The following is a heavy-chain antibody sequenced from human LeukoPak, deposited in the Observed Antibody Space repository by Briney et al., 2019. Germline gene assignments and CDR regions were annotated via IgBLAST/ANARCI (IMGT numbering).Heavy chain of an antibody. CDR3: ARVPYYDILTGYYTVDY. Sequence: AGGSLRLSCAASGFTFSSYWMTWVRQAPGKGLEWVANIKHDGSEKYYLDSVKGRFTISRDNAENSLYLQMNSLRAEDTAVYYCARVPYYDILTGYYTVDYWGQGTLVTVSS. CDR2: IKHDGSEK. V-gene: IGHV3-7*01. J-gene: IGHJ4*02. D-gene: IGHD3-9*01. CDR1: GFTFSSYW.